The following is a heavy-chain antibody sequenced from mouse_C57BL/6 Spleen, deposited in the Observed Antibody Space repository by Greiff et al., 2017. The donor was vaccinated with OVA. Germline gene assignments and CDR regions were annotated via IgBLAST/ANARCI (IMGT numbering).Heavy chain of an antibody. Sequence: QVQLQQPGAELVKPGASVKLSCKASGYTFTSYWMQWVKQRPGQGLEWIGEIDPSDSYTNYNQKFKGKATLTVDTSSSTAYMQLSSLTSEDSAVYYCAWGDYDNWYFDVWGTGTTVTVSS. CDR1: GYTFTSYW. V-gene: IGHV1-50*01. J-gene: IGHJ1*03. D-gene: IGHD2-4*01. CDR3: AWGDYDNWYFDV. CDR2: IDPSDSYT.